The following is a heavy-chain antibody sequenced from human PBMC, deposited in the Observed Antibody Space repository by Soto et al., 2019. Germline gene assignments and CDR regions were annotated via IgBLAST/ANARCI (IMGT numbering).Heavy chain of an antibody. CDR1: GYTFTSNY. D-gene: IGHD1-1*01. V-gene: IGHV1-46*03. J-gene: IGHJ4*02. CDR2: ISTSGGST. CDR3: ARLTALTTADY. Sequence: QVQLVQSGAEVRKPGASVKVSCEASGYTFTSNYLLWVRESPGQGLEWMGIISTSGGSTTYSQKLPGRLTVTRDTSTRTVFMELSSLRSDDTAVYYCARLTALTTADYWGQGTLVTVSS.